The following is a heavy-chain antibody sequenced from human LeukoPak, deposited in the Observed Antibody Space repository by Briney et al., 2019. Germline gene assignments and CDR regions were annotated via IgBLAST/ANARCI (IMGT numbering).Heavy chain of an antibody. V-gene: IGHV1-69*04. Sequence: SVKVSCKAPGGTFSSYTISWVRQAPGQGLEWMGRIIPILGIANYAQKFQGRVTITADKSTSTAYMELSSLRSEDTAVYYCAREGIVVVVAAANWFDPWGQGTLVTVSS. J-gene: IGHJ5*02. CDR3: AREGIVVVVAAANWFDP. CDR1: GGTFSSYT. CDR2: IIPILGIA. D-gene: IGHD2-15*01.